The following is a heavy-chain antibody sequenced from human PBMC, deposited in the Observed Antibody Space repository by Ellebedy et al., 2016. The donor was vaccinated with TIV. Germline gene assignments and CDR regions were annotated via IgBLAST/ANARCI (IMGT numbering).Heavy chain of an antibody. V-gene: IGHV3-7*01. J-gene: IGHJ5*02. CDR3: ARRASYGDYAVQVNPWFDP. Sequence: GESLKISCAASGFNFSSYWMTWVRQAPGKRLEWVAKIRQEGDEIYYVESVKGRFTISRDNAKNSLFLQMNSMRVEDTAVYNCARRASYGDYAVQVNPWFDPWGQGTLVTVSS. D-gene: IGHD4-17*01. CDR2: IRQEGDEI. CDR1: GFNFSSYW.